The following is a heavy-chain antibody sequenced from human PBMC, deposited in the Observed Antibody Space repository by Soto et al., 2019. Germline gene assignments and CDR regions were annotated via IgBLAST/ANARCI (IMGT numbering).Heavy chain of an antibody. J-gene: IGHJ4*02. D-gene: IGHD1-1*01. CDR2: MNSDGSST. CDR1: GFTFSNYW. Sequence: EVQLVESGGGLVQPGGSLRLSCAASGFTFSNYWMHWVRQIPGKGLVWVSRMNSDGSSTNYADSVKGRFTISRDNAKNTLYLQMNSLTAEDTSVYDCVRGSSGWNELEYWGQGTLVSVSS. V-gene: IGHV3-74*01. CDR3: VRGSSGWNELEY.